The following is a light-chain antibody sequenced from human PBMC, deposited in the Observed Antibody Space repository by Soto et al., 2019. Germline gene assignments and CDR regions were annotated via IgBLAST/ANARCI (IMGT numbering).Light chain of an antibody. V-gene: IGKV3D-15*01. CDR3: QQFNTWPFT. J-gene: IGKJ3*01. Sequence: EIVLTQSPATLSVSPGERATLSCRASQGVNIDLVWYQQKPGQAPRLLMFTASARATGIPARFTSGGSETDFTLTISSPQPEDSAVYYCQQFNTWPFTFGPGTKVEIK. CDR1: QGVNID. CDR2: TAS.